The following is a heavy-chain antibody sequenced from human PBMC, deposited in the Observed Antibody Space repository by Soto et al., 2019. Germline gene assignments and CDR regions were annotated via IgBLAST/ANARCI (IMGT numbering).Heavy chain of an antibody. CDR3: ARARRYFGRAGDYFDY. D-gene: IGHD3-9*01. J-gene: IGHJ4*02. V-gene: IGHV1-18*01. CDR1: GYTFTSYG. CDR2: ISAYNGNT. Sequence: GASVKVSCKASGYTFTSYGISWVRQAPGQGLEWMGWISAYNGNTNYAQKLQGRVTMTTDTSTSTAYMELRSLRSDDTAVYYCARARRYFGRAGDYFDYWGQGTLVTVSS.